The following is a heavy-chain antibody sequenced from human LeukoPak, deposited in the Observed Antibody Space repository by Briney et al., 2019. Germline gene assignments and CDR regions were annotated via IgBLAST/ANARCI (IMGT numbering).Heavy chain of an antibody. J-gene: IGHJ2*01. CDR2: INHSGST. CDR3: ARQYSSGWSYWYFDL. V-gene: IGHV4-34*01. Sequence: KTSETLSLTCAVYGGSFSGYYWSWIRQPPGKGLEWIGEINHSGSTNYNPSLKSRVTISVDTSKNQFSLKLSSVTAADTAVCYCARQYSSGWSYWYFDLWGRGTLVTVSS. CDR1: GGSFSGYY. D-gene: IGHD6-19*01.